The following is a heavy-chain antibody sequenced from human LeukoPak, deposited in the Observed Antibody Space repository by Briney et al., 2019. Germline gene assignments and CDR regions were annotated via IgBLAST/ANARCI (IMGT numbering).Heavy chain of an antibody. V-gene: IGHV7-4-1*02. D-gene: IGHD6-13*01. J-gene: IGHJ5*02. CDR3: ARERNSSWYFPQLLGSDP. CDR2: INTNTGNP. CDR1: GYTFTSYA. Sequence: ASVKVSCKASGYTFTSYAMNWVRQAPGQGLEWMGWINTNTGNPTYAQGFTGRFVFSLDTSVSTAYLQISSLKAEDTAVYYCARERNSSWYFPQLLGSDPWGQGTLVTVSS.